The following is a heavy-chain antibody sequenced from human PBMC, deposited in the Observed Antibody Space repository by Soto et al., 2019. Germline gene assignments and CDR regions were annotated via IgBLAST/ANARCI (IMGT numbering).Heavy chain of an antibody. D-gene: IGHD3-22*01. J-gene: IGHJ4*02. CDR3: ARGGRNYYDSSGYPDY. CDR1: GYTFTSYY. V-gene: IGHV1-46*01. CDR2: INPSGGST. Sequence: QVQLVQSGAEVKKPGASVKVSCKASGYTFTSYYMHWVRQPPGQGLEWMGIINPSGGSTSYAQKFQGRVTMTRDTSTSTVYMELSSLRSEDTAVYYCARGGRNYYDSSGYPDYWGQGTLVTVSS.